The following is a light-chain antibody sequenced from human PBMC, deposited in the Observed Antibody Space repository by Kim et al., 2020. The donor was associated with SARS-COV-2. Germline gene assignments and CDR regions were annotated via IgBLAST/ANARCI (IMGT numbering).Light chain of an antibody. V-gene: IGLV3-1*01. J-gene: IGLJ3*02. CDR1: KLGDKY. CDR2: QDS. CDR3: QAWDGSTAWV. Sequence: SYELTQPPSVSVSPGQTASITCSGDKLGDKYACWYQQKPGQSPVLVIYQDSKRPSGIPERFSGSNSGNTATLTISGTRAMDEADYYCQAWDGSTAWVFGGGTQLTVL.